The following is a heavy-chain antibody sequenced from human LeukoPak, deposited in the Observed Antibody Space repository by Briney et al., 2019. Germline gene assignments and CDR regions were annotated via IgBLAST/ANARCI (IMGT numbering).Heavy chain of an antibody. J-gene: IGHJ4*02. CDR3: ARDRKQRRLWDPPPPYYFDY. Sequence: ASETLSLTCTVSGGSISSSSYYWGWIRQPPGKGLEWIGSIYYSGSTYYNPSLKSRVTISVDTSKNQFSLKLSSVTAADTAVYYCARDRKQRRLWDPPPPYYFDYWGQGTLVTVSS. V-gene: IGHV4-39*07. CDR1: GGSISSSSYY. CDR2: IYYSGST. D-gene: IGHD6-25*01.